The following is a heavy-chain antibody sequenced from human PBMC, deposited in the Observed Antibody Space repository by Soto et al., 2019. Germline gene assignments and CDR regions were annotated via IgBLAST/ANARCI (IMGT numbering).Heavy chain of an antibody. CDR3: ARDRGAA. J-gene: IGHJ4*02. Sequence: SETLSLTCTVSGGSISSYYWSWIRQPPGKGLEWIGYIYYSGSTNYNPSLKSRVTISVDTSKNQFSLKLSSVTAADPAVYYCARDRGAAWGQGTLVTVSS. D-gene: IGHD6-25*01. CDR1: GGSISSYY. CDR2: IYYSGST. V-gene: IGHV4-59*01.